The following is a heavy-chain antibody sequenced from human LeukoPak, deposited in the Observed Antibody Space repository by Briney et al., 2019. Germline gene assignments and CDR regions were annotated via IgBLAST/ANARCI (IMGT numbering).Heavy chain of an antibody. CDR2: INSDGSST. V-gene: IGHV3-74*01. CDR1: GFTFSSYW. J-gene: IGHJ6*03. Sequence: GGSLRLSCAASGFTFSSYWMHWIRQAPGKGLVWVSRINSDGSSTSYADSVKGRFTISRDNAKNTLYLQMNSLRAEDTGVYYCARGGVKDYYYYYYMDVWGKGTTVTVSS. CDR3: ARGGVKDYYYYYYMDV.